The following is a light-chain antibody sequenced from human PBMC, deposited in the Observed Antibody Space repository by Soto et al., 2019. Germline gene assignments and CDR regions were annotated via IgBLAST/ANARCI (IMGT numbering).Light chain of an antibody. J-gene: IGKJ4*01. V-gene: IGKV3-20*01. CDR1: QSVNIY. Sequence: EIVMTQSPATLSVSPGERATLSCRASQSVNIYLAWYQQKPGQAPRLLIYHASTRATGIPDRFSGSGSGTDFTLAISRVEPEDFAVYYCHQYGSSLTFGGGTKVEIK. CDR2: HAS. CDR3: HQYGSSLT.